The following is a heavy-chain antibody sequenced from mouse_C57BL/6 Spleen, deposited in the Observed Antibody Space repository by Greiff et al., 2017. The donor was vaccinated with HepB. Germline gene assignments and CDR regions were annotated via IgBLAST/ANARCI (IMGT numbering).Heavy chain of an antibody. J-gene: IGHJ3*01. CDR3: ARQGGNYSAWFAY. D-gene: IGHD2-1*01. CDR2: ISSGGSYT. V-gene: IGHV5-6*01. Sequence: DVHLVESGGDLVKPGGSLKLSCAASGFTFSSYGMSWVRQTPDKRLEWVATISSGGSYTYYPDSVKGRFTISRDNAKNTLYLQMSSLKSEDTAMYYCARQGGNYSAWFAYWGQGTLVTVSA. CDR1: GFTFSSYG.